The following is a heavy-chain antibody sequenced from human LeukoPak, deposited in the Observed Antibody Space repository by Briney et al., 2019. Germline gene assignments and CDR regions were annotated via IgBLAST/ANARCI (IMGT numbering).Heavy chain of an antibody. J-gene: IGHJ5*02. CDR3: ARGTREARGYSYGTTFAASQFDP. CDR1: GFTFSSYA. V-gene: IGHV3-64*01. Sequence: PGGSLRLSCAASGFTFSSYAMHWVRQAPGKGLEYVSAISSNGGSTYYANSVKGRFTISRDNSKNTLYLQMGSLRAEDMAVYYCARGTREARGYSYGTTFAASQFDPWGQGTLVTVSS. D-gene: IGHD5-18*01. CDR2: ISSNGGST.